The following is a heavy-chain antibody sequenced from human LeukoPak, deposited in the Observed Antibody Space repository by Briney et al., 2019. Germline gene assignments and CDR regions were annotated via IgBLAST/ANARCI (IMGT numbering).Heavy chain of an antibody. V-gene: IGHV1-69*04. CDR1: GYTFTNYG. CDR2: IIPILGIA. CDR3: ARAKYYYDSSGYYLFDY. J-gene: IGHJ4*02. Sequence: AASVKVSCKASGYTFTNYGISWVRQAPGQGLEWMGRIIPILGIANYAQKFQGRVTITADKSTSTAYMELSSLRSEDTAVYYCARAKYYYDSSGYYLFDYWGQGTLVTVSS. D-gene: IGHD3-22*01.